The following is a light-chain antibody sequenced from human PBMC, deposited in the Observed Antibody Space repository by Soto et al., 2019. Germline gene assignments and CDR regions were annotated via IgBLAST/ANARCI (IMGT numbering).Light chain of an antibody. CDR3: QQLNSYPPSIT. Sequence: DIQMTQSPSSLSASVGDRVTITCQASQHISKYLNWYQQKPGKAPKLLIYDASNLAIGVPSRFSGSGSGTDFTLTISSLQPEDFATYYCQQLNSYPPSITFGQGTRLEIK. CDR1: QHISKY. J-gene: IGKJ5*01. CDR2: DAS. V-gene: IGKV1-33*01.